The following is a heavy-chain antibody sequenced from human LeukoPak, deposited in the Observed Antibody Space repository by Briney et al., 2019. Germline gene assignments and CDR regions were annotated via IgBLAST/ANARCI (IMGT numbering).Heavy chain of an antibody. D-gene: IGHD5-12*01. J-gene: IGHJ4*02. Sequence: GGSLRLSCAASGFTFSSYWMSWVRQAPGKGLECAANIKQDGSEKHYVDSVKGRFTISRDNARNSLYLQMNSLRIEDTAVYYCATMLGYSGYARDWGQGTLVTV. CDR1: GFTFSSYW. CDR3: ATMLGYSGYARD. V-gene: IGHV3-7*01. CDR2: IKQDGSEK.